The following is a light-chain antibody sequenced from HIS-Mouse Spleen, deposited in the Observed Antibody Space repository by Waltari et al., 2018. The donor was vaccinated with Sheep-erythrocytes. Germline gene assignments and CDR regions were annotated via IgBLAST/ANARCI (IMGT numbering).Light chain of an antibody. CDR3: CSYAGSYNHV. V-gene: IGLV2-11*01. Sequence: QSALTQPRSVSGSPGQSVTIPCTGTSSDVGGYNYVSWYQQHPGKAPKLMIYDVSKRPSGVPVLFSGSKSGNTASLTISGLQAEDEADYYCCSYAGSYNHVFATGTKVTVL. CDR2: DVS. CDR1: SSDVGGYNY. J-gene: IGLJ1*01.